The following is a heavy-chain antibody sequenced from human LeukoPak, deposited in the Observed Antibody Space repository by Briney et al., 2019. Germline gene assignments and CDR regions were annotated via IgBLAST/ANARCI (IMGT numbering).Heavy chain of an antibody. CDR3: ARDNGLLTSY. Sequence: PSETLSLTCTVSGGSISSSSYYWGWIRQPPGKGLEWIGSIYYSGSTYYNPSRNSRFTISVDTSKNQFSLKLSSVTAADTAVYYCARDNGLLTSYWGQGTLVTVSS. CDR1: GGSISSSSYY. CDR2: IYYSGST. J-gene: IGHJ4*02. D-gene: IGHD3-22*01. V-gene: IGHV4-39*07.